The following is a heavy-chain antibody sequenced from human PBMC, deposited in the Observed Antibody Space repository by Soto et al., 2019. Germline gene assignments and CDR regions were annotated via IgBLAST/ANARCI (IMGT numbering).Heavy chain of an antibody. CDR3: ARDETAFWSGHEGMDV. V-gene: IGHV4-31*02. CDR2: IYYSRST. CDR1: GGSISNGGFY. Sequence: PSETLSLTCTVSGGSISNGGFYWAWIRPHPGKGLEWIRYIYYSRSTYYNSSLKSPVTILVDTSKNQFALKLASVTGADTAVYYCARDETAFWSGHEGMDVWGQGTTVTGFS. D-gene: IGHD3-3*01. J-gene: IGHJ6*02.